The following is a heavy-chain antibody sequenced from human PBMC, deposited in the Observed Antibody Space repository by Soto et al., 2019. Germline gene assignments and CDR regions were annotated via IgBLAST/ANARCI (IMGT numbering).Heavy chain of an antibody. V-gene: IGHV3-23*01. CDR3: VKDDGGYPSTAPH. D-gene: IGHD3-22*01. J-gene: IGHJ4*02. Sequence: EVQLLESGGGLLRPGGSLGLSVAALGITFSNIPLSWFRQAPGKGRDWVSGISGSGDRTYYADSAKGRFTISKDISRNSLSLQLDSLGVEDTAVYFCVKDDGGYPSTAPHWGQGTLVTVSS. CDR1: GITFSNIP. CDR2: ISGSGDRT.